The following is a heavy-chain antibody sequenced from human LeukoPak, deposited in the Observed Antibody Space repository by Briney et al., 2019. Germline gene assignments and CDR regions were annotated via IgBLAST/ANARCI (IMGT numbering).Heavy chain of an antibody. D-gene: IGHD2-2*03. J-gene: IGHJ4*02. CDR2: TSSKTGDT. CDR1: GYTFTDYY. CDR3: ARNGSLDI. Sequence: ASVKVSCKASGYTFTDYYIHWLRQAPGQGLEWMGWTSSKTGDTKCAQKFQGRVAMTRDTSITTAYMDLSRLTSDDTAVYYCARNGSLDIWGQGTLVTVSS. V-gene: IGHV1-2*02.